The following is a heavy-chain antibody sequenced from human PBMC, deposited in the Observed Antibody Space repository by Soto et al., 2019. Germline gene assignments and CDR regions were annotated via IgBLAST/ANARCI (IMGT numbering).Heavy chain of an antibody. D-gene: IGHD3-10*01. CDR2: LYTDGSRT. Sequence: EVQLVESGGGLVQPGGTLRLSCAASGFTFSSYWMHWVRQVPGKGLVWVSRLYTDGSRTSYADSVKGRFTISRDNAKNTQYLQMNTLRAEDTAVYYCARGAGGYYHMDAWAKRTTVTLSS. CDR3: ARGAGGYYHMDA. CDR1: GFTFSSYW. J-gene: IGHJ6*03. V-gene: IGHV3-74*01.